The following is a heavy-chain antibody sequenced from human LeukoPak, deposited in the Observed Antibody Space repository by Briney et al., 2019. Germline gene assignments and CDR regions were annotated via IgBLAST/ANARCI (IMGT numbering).Heavy chain of an antibody. D-gene: IGHD2-8*01. J-gene: IGHJ5*02. CDR3: ARDTNGVSWFDP. CDR1: GYTFTMYY. Sequence: GASVTVSFKTSGYTFTMYYLHWVRRAAGQGREWMGIINPSGGGTSYAQKFQGRVTMTRDTSTSTVYMELSSLTSEDTAVYYCARDTNGVSWFDPWGQGTLVTVSS. V-gene: IGHV1-46*01. CDR2: INPSGGGT.